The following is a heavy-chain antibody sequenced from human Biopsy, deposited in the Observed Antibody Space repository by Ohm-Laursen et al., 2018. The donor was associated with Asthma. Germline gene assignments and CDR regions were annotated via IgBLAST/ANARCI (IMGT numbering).Heavy chain of an antibody. CDR3: ARCQVGYSSGWSLLLKKIYYSGMDV. J-gene: IGHJ6*02. V-gene: IGHV1-69*13. Sequence: ASVKVSCKASGGMFGNYAISWVRQAPGQGLEWLGGIMTVFGTTNYAQKFQGRVTITADESTSTAYMGVTSLRSEDTAIYYCARCQVGYSSGWSLLLKKIYYSGMDVWGQGTAVTVSS. CDR1: GGMFGNYA. CDR2: IMTVFGTT. D-gene: IGHD6-19*01.